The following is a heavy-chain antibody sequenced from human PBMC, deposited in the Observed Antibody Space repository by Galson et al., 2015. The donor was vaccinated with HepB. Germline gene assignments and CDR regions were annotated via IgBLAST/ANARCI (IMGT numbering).Heavy chain of an antibody. CDR2: INAGNGNT. V-gene: IGHV1-3*01. Sequence: SVKVSCKASGYTFTSYAMHWARQAPGQRLEWMGWINAGNGNTKYSQKFQGRVTITRDTSASTAYMELSSLRSEDTAVYYCARWGGIAAAGSDYWGQGTLVTVSS. CDR1: GYTFTSYA. CDR3: ARWGGIAAAGSDY. D-gene: IGHD6-13*01. J-gene: IGHJ4*02.